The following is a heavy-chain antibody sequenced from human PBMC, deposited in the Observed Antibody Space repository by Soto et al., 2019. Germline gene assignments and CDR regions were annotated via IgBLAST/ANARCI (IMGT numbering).Heavy chain of an antibody. D-gene: IGHD3-22*01. CDR1: GGSISSSNW. CDR3: ARTSRNYYDSSGYYYDRAFDP. Sequence: PSETLSLTCAVSGGSISSSNWWSWVRQPPGKGLEWIGEIYHSGSTNYNPSLKSRVTISVDKSKNQFSLKLSSVTAADTAVYYCARTSRNYYDSSGYYYDRAFDPWGQGTLVTVSS. J-gene: IGHJ5*02. CDR2: IYHSGST. V-gene: IGHV4-4*02.